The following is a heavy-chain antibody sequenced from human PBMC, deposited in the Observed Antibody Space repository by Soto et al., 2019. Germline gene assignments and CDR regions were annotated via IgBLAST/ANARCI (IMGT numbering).Heavy chain of an antibody. D-gene: IGHD3-3*02. Sequence: SETLSLTCTLSGGSISSSSYYWGWIRQSPGKGLEWIASMYYSGGTYYNPSLESRVTISADTSKNQFSLKLSSVTAADTALYYCATHFWREYYFDYWGQGTLVTV. J-gene: IGHJ4*02. CDR3: ATHFWREYYFDY. CDR2: MYYSGGT. CDR1: GGSISSSSYY. V-gene: IGHV4-39*01.